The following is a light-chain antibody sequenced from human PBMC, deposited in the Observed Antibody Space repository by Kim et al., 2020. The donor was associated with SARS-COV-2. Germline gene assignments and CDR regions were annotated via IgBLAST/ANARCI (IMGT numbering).Light chain of an antibody. CDR1: ALPVKY. Sequence: SPGRTDRTTCSGAALPVKYAYWYQKKSGQAPVLVIYEDNKRPSGIPERFSGSSSGTTAALTISGAQPEDEADYYCYSTGSVAIRSVFGGGTQLTVL. CDR3: YSTGSVAIRSV. V-gene: IGLV3-10*01. J-gene: IGLJ2*01. CDR2: EDN.